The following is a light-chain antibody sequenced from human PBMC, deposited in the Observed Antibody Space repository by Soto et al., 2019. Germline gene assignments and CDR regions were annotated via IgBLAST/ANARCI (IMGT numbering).Light chain of an antibody. CDR2: TNN. J-gene: IGLJ2*01. Sequence: QSVLTQPPSASGTPGQRVTISCSGSSSNIGSNTVNWYQQLPGTAPKLLICTNNQRPSGVPDRFSGSKSGTSASLAISGLQSEDEADYYCAAWDDSLNVVFFGGGTKVTVL. CDR1: SSNIGSNT. V-gene: IGLV1-44*01. CDR3: AAWDDSLNVVF.